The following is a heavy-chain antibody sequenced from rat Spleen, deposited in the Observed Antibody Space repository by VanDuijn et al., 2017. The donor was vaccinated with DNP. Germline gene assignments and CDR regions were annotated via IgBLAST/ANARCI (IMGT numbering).Heavy chain of an antibody. D-gene: IGHD1-11*01. CDR2: ISHDGGGT. Sequence: EVQLVESGGGLVQPGRSLKLSCAASGFTFSDYAMAWVRQAPAEGLEWVASISHDGGGTFYGDSVKGRFTIYRDNAKSSLYLQMDSLRSEDAATYYCTTGGGYSENWYFDFWGPGTMVTVSS. CDR1: GFTFSDYA. CDR3: TTGGGYSENWYFDF. V-gene: IGHV5-20*01. J-gene: IGHJ1*01.